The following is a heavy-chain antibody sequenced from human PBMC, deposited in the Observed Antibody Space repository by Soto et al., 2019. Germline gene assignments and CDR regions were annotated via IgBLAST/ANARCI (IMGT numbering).Heavy chain of an antibody. J-gene: IGHJ6*03. CDR2: ISAYNGNT. CDR1: GYTFTSYG. V-gene: IGHV1-18*01. D-gene: IGHD6-19*01. CDR3: ARDSSGWSPYYYYMDV. Sequence: ASVKVSCKASGYTFTSYGISWVRQAPGQGLEWMGWISAYNGNTNYAQKLQGRVTMTTDTSTSTAYMELRSLRSDDTAVYYCARDSSGWSPYYYYMDVWGKGTTVTVFS.